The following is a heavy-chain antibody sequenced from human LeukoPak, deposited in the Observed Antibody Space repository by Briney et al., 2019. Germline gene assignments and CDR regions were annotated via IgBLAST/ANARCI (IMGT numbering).Heavy chain of an antibody. V-gene: IGHV1-69*13. D-gene: IGHD1-26*01. Sequence: ASVKASCKASGGTFSSYAISWVRQAPGQGLEWMGGIIPIFGTANYAQKFQGRVTITADESTSTAYMELSSLRSEDTAVYYCARGGVGATVFTLNWFDPWGQGTLVTVSS. CDR1: GGTFSSYA. CDR3: ARGGVGATVFTLNWFDP. J-gene: IGHJ5*02. CDR2: IIPIFGTA.